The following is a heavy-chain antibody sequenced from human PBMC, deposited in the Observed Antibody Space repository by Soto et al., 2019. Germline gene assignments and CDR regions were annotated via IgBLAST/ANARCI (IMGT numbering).Heavy chain of an antibody. CDR3: ARAPDIVLIRAYYYYGMDV. D-gene: IGHD2-8*01. CDR1: GFTFSSYA. CDR2: ISYDGSNK. Sequence: QVQLVESGGGVVQPGRSLRLSCAASGFTFSSYAMHWVRQAPGKGLEWVAVISYDGSNKYYADSVKGRFTISRDNSKNPLYVQMNGLRPEDTAVYYCARAPDIVLIRAYYYYGMDVWGQGTTVTVSS. J-gene: IGHJ6*02. V-gene: IGHV3-30-3*01.